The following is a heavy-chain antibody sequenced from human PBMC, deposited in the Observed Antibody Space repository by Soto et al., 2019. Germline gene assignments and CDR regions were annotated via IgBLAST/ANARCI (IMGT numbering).Heavy chain of an antibody. V-gene: IGHV3-33*01. D-gene: IGHD2-15*01. CDR3: ARSRGISEGAFDI. CDR2: IWYDGSTT. CDR1: GFTFSSHG. Sequence: VQLVESGGGVVQPGRSLRLSCATSGFTFSSHGMHWVRQAPGKGLEWMAVIWYDGSTTYYADSVKGRFTISRDNSKSTLHLQMNSLRAEDTAVYYCARSRGISEGAFDIWGQGTMVTVSS. J-gene: IGHJ3*02.